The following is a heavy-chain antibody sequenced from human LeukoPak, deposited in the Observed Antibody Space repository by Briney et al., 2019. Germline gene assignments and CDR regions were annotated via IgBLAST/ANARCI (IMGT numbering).Heavy chain of an antibody. D-gene: IGHD3-22*01. Sequence: PSETLSLTCAVYGGSFSGYYWSWIRQPPGKGLEWIGEINHSGSTNYNPSLKSRVTISVDTSKNQFSLKLSSVTAADTAVYYCARGRRYYHDSSGNGYYFDYWGQGTLVTVSS. V-gene: IGHV4-34*01. CDR1: GGSFSGYY. CDR2: INHSGST. CDR3: ARGRRYYHDSSGNGYYFDY. J-gene: IGHJ4*02.